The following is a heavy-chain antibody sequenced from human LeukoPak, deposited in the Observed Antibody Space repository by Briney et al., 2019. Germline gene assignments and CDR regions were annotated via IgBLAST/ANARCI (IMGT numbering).Heavy chain of an antibody. D-gene: IGHD2-2*01. Sequence: PGGSLRLSCVVSTFTFSDYGMHWVRQAPGKGLEWVAFIRYDGKKTYYADSAKGRFTISRDNSKNTLYLQMNSLRAEDTAVYYCAKAPSIVVVREGAYYFDYWGQGTLVTVSS. CDR1: TFTFSDYG. J-gene: IGHJ4*02. CDR3: AKAPSIVVVREGAYYFDY. CDR2: IRYDGKKT. V-gene: IGHV3-30*02.